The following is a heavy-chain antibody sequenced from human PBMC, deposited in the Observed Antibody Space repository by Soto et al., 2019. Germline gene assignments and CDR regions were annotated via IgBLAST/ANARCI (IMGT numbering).Heavy chain of an antibody. CDR2: IVVGSGNT. CDR1: GFTFTSSA. D-gene: IGHD1-26*01. Sequence: SVKVSCKASGFTFTSSAVQWVRQARGQRLEWIGWIVVGSGNTNYAQKFQERVTITRDMSTSTAYMELSSLRSEDTAVYYCAAGRGTSGSYFYDYYYYYGMDVWGKGTTVTVSS. J-gene: IGHJ6*04. V-gene: IGHV1-58*01. CDR3: AAGRGTSGSYFYDYYYYYGMDV.